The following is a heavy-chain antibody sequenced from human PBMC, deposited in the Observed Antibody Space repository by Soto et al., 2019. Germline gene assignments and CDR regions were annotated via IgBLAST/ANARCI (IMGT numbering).Heavy chain of an antibody. CDR3: AREDWNYVIVY. CDR2: IYYCGST. CDR1: GGSISSGGYY. J-gene: IGHJ4*02. Sequence: SETLSLTCTVPGGSISSGGYYWSWIRQHPGKGLEWIGYIYYCGSTYFNPSFKSRVTISVDTSNIQFSLKLSSVTAADTAVYYWAREDWNYVIVYWGQGTLVTVSS. V-gene: IGHV4-31*03. D-gene: IGHD1-7*01.